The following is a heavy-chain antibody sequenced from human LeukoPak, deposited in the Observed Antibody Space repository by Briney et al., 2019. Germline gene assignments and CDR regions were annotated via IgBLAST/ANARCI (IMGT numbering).Heavy chain of an antibody. Sequence: GGSLRLSCSASGFTFSNSAVHWVRQAPGKGLEYVSAISSNGGSTYYAGSVKGRFTISRDNSKNTLSLQMSSLRPEDTAVYYCVKLPYSDTSAYYVDYWGQGTLVTVSS. D-gene: IGHD3-22*01. CDR1: GFTFSNSA. J-gene: IGHJ4*02. CDR2: ISSNGGST. V-gene: IGHV3-64D*06. CDR3: VKLPYSDTSAYYVDY.